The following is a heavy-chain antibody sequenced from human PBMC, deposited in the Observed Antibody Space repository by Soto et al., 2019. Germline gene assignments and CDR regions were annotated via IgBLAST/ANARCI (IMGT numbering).Heavy chain of an antibody. J-gene: IGHJ4*02. V-gene: IGHV3-74*01. D-gene: IGHD2-21*01. CDR1: GFTFSSYW. CDR3: VRGDGDRYDGHGYLGRH. CDR2: MNMDGNRI. Sequence: EVQLVESGGGLVQPRGSLRLSCAASGFTFSSYWMHWVRQAPGKGLEWVSRMNMDGNRISYVDSVKGRCTISRDNAKNTFYMEMNSARVEDTAVYYCVRGDGDRYDGHGYLGRHWGQGSLVTVSS.